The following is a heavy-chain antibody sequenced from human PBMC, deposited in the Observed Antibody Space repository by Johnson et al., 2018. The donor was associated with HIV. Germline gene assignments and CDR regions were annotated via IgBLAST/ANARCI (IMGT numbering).Heavy chain of an antibody. CDR1: GFTVSSNY. Sequence: VQLVESGGGLVQPGGSLRLSCAASGFTVSSNYMTWVRQPPGKGLEWVSVIYSGDTTYYADSVKDRFTISRDNSKNTLYLQMNSLRAEDTALYYCARAYSYGVFDIWGQGTMVTVSS. CDR2: IYSGDTT. V-gene: IGHV3-66*01. CDR3: ARAYSYGVFDI. J-gene: IGHJ3*02. D-gene: IGHD5-18*01.